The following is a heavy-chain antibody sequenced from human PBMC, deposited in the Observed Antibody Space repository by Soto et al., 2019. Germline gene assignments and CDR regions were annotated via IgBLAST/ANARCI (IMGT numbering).Heavy chain of an antibody. D-gene: IGHD4-17*01. Sequence: PGGSLRLSCTASGFTFGDYAMSWFRQAPGKGLEWVGFIRSKAYGGTTEYAASVKGRFTISRDDSKSIAYLQMNSLKTEDTAVYYCTRENTVTEDYYYYYMDVWGKGTTVTVSS. CDR2: IRSKAYGGTT. J-gene: IGHJ6*03. V-gene: IGHV3-49*03. CDR1: GFTFGDYA. CDR3: TRENTVTEDYYYYYMDV.